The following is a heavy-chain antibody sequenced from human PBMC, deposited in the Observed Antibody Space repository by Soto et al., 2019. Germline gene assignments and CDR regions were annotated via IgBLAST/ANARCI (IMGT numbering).Heavy chain of an antibody. CDR2: ISAYNGKT. J-gene: IGHJ4*02. Sequence: QVQLVQSGAEVKKPGASVKVSCKASGYTFINYGISWVRQAPGQGLEWMGWISAYNGKTNYAQKLQGRVTMTTDTSTSTAYMELRSLRSDDTAVYYCARRYGDPSSAAGFDYWGQGTRVTVSS. CDR1: GYTFINYG. V-gene: IGHV1-18*01. CDR3: ARRYGDPSSAAGFDY. D-gene: IGHD4-17*01.